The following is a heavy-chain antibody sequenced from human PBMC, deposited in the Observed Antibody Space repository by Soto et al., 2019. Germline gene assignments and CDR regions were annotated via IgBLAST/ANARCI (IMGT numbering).Heavy chain of an antibody. Sequence: PGGSLRLSCAASGSTFSSYWMSWVRQAPGKGLEWVANIKQDGSEKYYVDSVKGRFTISRDNAKNSLYLQMNSLRAEDTAVYYCARDGNGFLEWLLSYYYGMDVWGQGTTVTVS. CDR2: IKQDGSEK. CDR3: ARDGNGFLEWLLSYYYGMDV. V-gene: IGHV3-7*01. J-gene: IGHJ6*02. CDR1: GSTFSSYW. D-gene: IGHD3-3*01.